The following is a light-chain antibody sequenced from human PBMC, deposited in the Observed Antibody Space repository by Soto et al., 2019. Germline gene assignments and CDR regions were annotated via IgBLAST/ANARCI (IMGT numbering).Light chain of an antibody. J-gene: IGLJ2*01. CDR3: SSYTSSSTLAV. CDR2: DVS. Sequence: QSALTQPASVSGSPGQSITISCTGTSSDVGGYNYVSWYQQHPGKAPKLMIYDVSNRPSGVSNRFSGSKSGNTASLTISGLQAEDEADYYCSSYTSSSTLAVLGGRTQLTVL. V-gene: IGLV2-14*01. CDR1: SSDVGGYNY.